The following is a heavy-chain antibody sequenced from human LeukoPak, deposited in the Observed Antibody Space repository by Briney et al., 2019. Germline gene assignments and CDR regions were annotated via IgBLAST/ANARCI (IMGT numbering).Heavy chain of an antibody. CDR2: IDSSSSTI. V-gene: IGHV3-48*01. D-gene: IGHD6-13*01. Sequence: GGSLRLSCAASGFDFSTYSMHWVRRAPGRGLEWLSYIDSSSSTIYYADSVKGRFTISRDNAKNSLYLQINSLRAEDTAVFYCARGGARSSSYYYYGMDVWGLGTTVTVSS. J-gene: IGHJ6*02. CDR1: GFDFSTYS. CDR3: ARGGARSSSYYYYGMDV.